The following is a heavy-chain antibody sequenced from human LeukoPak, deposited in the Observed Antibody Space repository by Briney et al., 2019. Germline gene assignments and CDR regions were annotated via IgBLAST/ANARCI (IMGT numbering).Heavy chain of an antibody. CDR1: GYSTSSGYY. V-gene: IGHV4-38-2*01. Sequence: SETLSLTCAVSGYSTSSGYYWGWIRQPPGKGLECIGNVYHSGSTYYNPSLKSRVTISVDTSKNQFSLKLTSVTAADTAVYYCARRLQQSRAFDIWGQGTMVTVSS. CDR2: VYHSGST. J-gene: IGHJ3*02. CDR3: ARRLQQSRAFDI. D-gene: IGHD6-13*01.